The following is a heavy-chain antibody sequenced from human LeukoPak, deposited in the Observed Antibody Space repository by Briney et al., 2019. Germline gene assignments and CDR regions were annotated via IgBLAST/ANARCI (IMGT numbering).Heavy chain of an antibody. Sequence: KASETLSLTCTGSGGSISSYYWSWIRQPPGKGLEWIGYIYYSGSTNYNPSLKSRVTISVDTSKNQFSLKLSSVTAADTAVYYCARADWFGEYYFDYWGQGTLVTVSS. V-gene: IGHV4-59*01. D-gene: IGHD3-10*01. CDR3: ARADWFGEYYFDY. J-gene: IGHJ4*02. CDR2: IYYSGST. CDR1: GGSISSYY.